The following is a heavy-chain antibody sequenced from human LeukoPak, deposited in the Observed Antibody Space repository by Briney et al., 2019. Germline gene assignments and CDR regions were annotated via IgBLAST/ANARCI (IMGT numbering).Heavy chain of an antibody. J-gene: IGHJ3*02. CDR2: IRYDGGNK. D-gene: IGHD3-3*01. CDR3: ARSLRNAFDI. Sequence: AGSLSLSCAASGFTFSSYGMHWVRQAQGQGLEWVAFIRYDGGNKYFADSVKGRFTISRDNSNNTLYLQMNSPRAEDTDLYYCARSLRNAFDIWGQGTMVTVSS. V-gene: IGHV3-30*02. CDR1: GFTFSSYG.